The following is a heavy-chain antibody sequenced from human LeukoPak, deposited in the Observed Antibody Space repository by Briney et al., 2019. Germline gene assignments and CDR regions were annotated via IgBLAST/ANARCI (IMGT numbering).Heavy chain of an antibody. J-gene: IGHJ4*02. V-gene: IGHV3-21*01. D-gene: IGHD4-17*01. CDR2: ISSSSSYI. CDR1: GFTFSSYS. Sequence: GGSLRLFCAASGFTFSSYSMNWVRQAPGKGLEWVSSISSSSSYIYYADSVKGRFTISRDNAKNSLYLQMNSLRAEDTAVYYCARDGSYGDYLDYWGQGTLVTVSS. CDR3: ARDGSYGDYLDY.